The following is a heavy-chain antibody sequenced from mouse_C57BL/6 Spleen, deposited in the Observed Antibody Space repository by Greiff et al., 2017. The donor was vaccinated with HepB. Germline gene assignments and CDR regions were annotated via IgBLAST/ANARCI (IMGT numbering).Heavy chain of an antibody. CDR1: GFTFSDFY. CDR3: ARDAAGRAMDY. J-gene: IGHJ4*01. V-gene: IGHV7-1*01. Sequence: EVHLVESGGGLVQSGRSLRLSCATSGFTFSDFYMEWVRQAPGKGLEWIAASRNKANDYTTEYSASVKGRFIVSRDTSQSILYLQMNALRAEDTAIYYCARDAAGRAMDYWGQGTSVTVSS. CDR2: SRNKANDYTT.